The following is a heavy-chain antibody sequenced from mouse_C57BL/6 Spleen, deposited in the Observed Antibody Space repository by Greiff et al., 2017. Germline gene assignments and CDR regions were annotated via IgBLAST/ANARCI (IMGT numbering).Heavy chain of an antibody. Sequence: EVHLVESGGGLVKPGGSLKLSCAASGFTFSDYGMHWVRQAPEKGLEWVAYISSGSSTIYYADTVKGRFTISRDNAKNTLFLQMTSLRSEDTAMYYCARPLGLYAMDYWGQGTSVTVSS. D-gene: IGHD4-1*01. CDR2: ISSGSSTI. V-gene: IGHV5-17*01. CDR3: ARPLGLYAMDY. CDR1: GFTFSDYG. J-gene: IGHJ4*01.